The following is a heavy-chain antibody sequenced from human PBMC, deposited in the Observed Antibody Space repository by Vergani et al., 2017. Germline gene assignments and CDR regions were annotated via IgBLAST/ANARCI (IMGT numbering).Heavy chain of an antibody. D-gene: IGHD3-3*02. CDR1: GGSVSSGSYY. V-gene: IGHV4-61*10. CDR2: IYYSGST. CDR3: ARGLNIFGVIRGTSGYFQH. Sequence: QVQLQESGPGLVKPSETLSLTCTVPGGSVSSGSYYWSWIRQPAGQGLEWIGYIYYSGSTNYNPSLKSRVTISVDTSKNQFSLKLSSVTAADTAVYYCARGLNIFGVIRGTSGYFQHWGQGTLVTVSS. J-gene: IGHJ1*01.